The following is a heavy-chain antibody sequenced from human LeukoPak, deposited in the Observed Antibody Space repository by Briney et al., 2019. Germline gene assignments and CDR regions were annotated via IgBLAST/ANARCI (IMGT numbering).Heavy chain of an antibody. J-gene: IGHJ1*01. CDR1: GYTFTGYY. CDR2: INPNSGGT. D-gene: IGHD3-9*01. Sequence: ASVKVSCKASGYTFTGYYMHRVRQAPGQGLECMGCINPNSGGTNYAQKFQGWVTMTRDTSISTAYMELSRLRSDDTAVYYCARGAIRYFDWLPSAEYFQHWGQGTLVTVSS. V-gene: IGHV1-2*04. CDR3: ARGAIRYFDWLPSAEYFQH.